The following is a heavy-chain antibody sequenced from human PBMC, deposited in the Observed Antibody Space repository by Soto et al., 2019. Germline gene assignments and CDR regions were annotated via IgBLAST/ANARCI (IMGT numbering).Heavy chain of an antibody. J-gene: IGHJ3*02. V-gene: IGHV1-69*04. CDR3: ARDANGLRNIVATIPRTGAFDI. D-gene: IGHD5-12*01. CDR2: IIPILGIA. CDR1: GGTFSSYT. Sequence: ASVKVSCKASGGTFSSYTISWVRQAPGQGLEWMGRIIPILGIANYAQKFQGRVTITADKSTSTAYMELSSLGSEDTAVYYCARDANGLRNIVATIPRTGAFDIWGQGTMVTVSS.